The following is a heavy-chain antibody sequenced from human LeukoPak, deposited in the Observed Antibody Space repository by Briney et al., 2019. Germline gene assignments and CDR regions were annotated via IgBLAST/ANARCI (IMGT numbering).Heavy chain of an antibody. CDR1: GFTFSSYW. CDR3: ARDRDSSGLYGGADL. D-gene: IGHD6-19*01. J-gene: IGHJ5*02. CDR2: ISSTNGHT. Sequence: PGGSLRLSCAASGFTFSSYWMHWVRQTPGKGLVWVSYISSTNGHTYYADSVNGRFTISRDTAKNSLYLQMNRLRVEDTAIYFCARDRDSSGLYGGADLWGQGVLVTVSA. V-gene: IGHV3-21*03.